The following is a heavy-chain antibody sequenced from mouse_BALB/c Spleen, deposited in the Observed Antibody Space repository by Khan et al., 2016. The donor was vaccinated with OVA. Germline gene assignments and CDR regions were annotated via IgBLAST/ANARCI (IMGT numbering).Heavy chain of an antibody. V-gene: IGHV9-3-1*01. Sequence: QIQLVQSGPELKKPGETVKISCKSSGYTFRNNGMNWVKQTPGKGLKWMGWINTYTGDPTYADDFKGRFAFSLETSADTAYLQINNLKIEETATYICAGVGYNGIMDSWGKGTSVTVS. J-gene: IGHJ4*01. CDR1: GYTFRNNG. CDR2: INTYTGDP. CDR3: AGVGYNGIMDS. D-gene: IGHD2-14*01.